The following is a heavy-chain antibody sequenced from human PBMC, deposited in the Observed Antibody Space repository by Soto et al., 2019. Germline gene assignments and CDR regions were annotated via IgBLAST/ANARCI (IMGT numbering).Heavy chain of an antibody. CDR2: ISYDGSSK. J-gene: IGHJ4*02. V-gene: IGHV3-30-3*01. CDR1: GFTFSRYS. Sequence: QVQLVESGGGVVQPGRSLRLSCAASGFTFSRYSIHWVRQAPGKGLECVAGISYDGSSKYYADSVKGRFTISRDNSKNTVYLQMHSLGAEDTALYYCARDQGYLDYRGQGTLVTVSS. CDR3: ARDQGYLDY.